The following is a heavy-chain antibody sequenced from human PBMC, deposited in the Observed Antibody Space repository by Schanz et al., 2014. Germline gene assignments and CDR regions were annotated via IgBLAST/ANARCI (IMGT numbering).Heavy chain of an antibody. CDR3: AKDISDTSGKDDY. Sequence: EVQLLESGGGLVQPGGSLRLSCAASGFTFRGYAMSWVRQAPGRGLEWVSSISGTGGDDTYYADSVKGRFTISRDNSKNTLFLQMNSLRVEDSAIYYCAKDISDTSGKDDYWGQGTLVTVSS. CDR2: ISGTGGDDT. J-gene: IGHJ4*02. V-gene: IGHV3-23*01. CDR1: GFTFRGYA. D-gene: IGHD3-22*01.